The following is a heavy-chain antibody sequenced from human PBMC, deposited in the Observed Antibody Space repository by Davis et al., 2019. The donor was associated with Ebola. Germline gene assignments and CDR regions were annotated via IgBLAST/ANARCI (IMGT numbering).Heavy chain of an antibody. D-gene: IGHD6-19*01. V-gene: IGHV3-7*01. CDR3: ARDRVEDSSGWNTFDY. Sequence: GESLKISCVASGFPFSKFWMTWVRQAPGKGLEWVANINEDGSKTYHVDSVKGRFTISRDNAKNSLYLQMNSLRAEDTAVYYCARDRVEDSSGWNTFDYWGQGTLVTVSS. CDR2: INEDGSKT. J-gene: IGHJ4*02. CDR1: GFPFSKFW.